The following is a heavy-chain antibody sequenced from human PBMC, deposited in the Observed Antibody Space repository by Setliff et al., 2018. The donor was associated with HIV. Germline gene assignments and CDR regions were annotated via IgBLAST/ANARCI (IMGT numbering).Heavy chain of an antibody. D-gene: IGHD3-22*01. V-gene: IGHV4-34*01. CDR2: INHGGDT. J-gene: IGHJ3*02. CDR1: GGSFSGYF. CDR3: ARVGDFYDGSGHYSVLDAFDR. Sequence: SETLSLTCAVYGGSFSGYFWTWIRQPPQKRLEWIGEINHGGDTNYNPSLKSRVTISVDTSKNQFSLKLSSVTAADTAVYYCARVGDFYDGSGHYSVLDAFDRWGQGTKVTVSS.